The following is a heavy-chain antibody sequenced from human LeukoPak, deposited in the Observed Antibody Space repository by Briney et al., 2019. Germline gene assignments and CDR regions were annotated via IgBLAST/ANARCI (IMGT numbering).Heavy chain of an antibody. CDR3: ARVGYSSGWYSGYFDY. D-gene: IGHD6-19*01. V-gene: IGHV3-7*01. Sequence: PGGSLRLPCAASGFTFSSYWMSWVRQAPGKGLEWVANIKQDGSEKYYVDSVKGRFTISRDNAKNSLYLQMNSLRAEDTAVYYCARVGYSSGWYSGYFDYWGQGTLVTVSS. J-gene: IGHJ4*02. CDR2: IKQDGSEK. CDR1: GFTFSSYW.